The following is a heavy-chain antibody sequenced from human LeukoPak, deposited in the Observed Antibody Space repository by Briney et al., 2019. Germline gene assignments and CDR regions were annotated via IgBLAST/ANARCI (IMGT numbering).Heavy chain of an antibody. V-gene: IGHV3-23*01. CDR1: GFTFASYA. Sequence: GGSLRLSCAASGFTFASYAMTWVRQAPGKGLECVSSISASAGTTYYVDSVKGRFTISRDTAKSTLYLQMNSLRADDSAVYYCAKDRPLNWGYYFDSWGQGTLVTVSS. CDR3: AKDRPLNWGYYFDS. D-gene: IGHD7-27*01. CDR2: ISASAGTT. J-gene: IGHJ4*02.